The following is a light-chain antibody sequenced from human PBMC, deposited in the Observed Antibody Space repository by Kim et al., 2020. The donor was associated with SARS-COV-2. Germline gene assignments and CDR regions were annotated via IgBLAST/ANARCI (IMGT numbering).Light chain of an antibody. J-gene: IGLJ1*01. CDR3: QSYDSRLSGYV. V-gene: IGLV1-40*01. CDR1: SSKHGTGYH. Sequence: RVTVSCTGSSSKHGTGYHVNGYQQLPGTAPNLLIYDKNNRPSGVPDRCSVYKSGTSAYLAITGLQAEDEADYYCQSYDSRLSGYVFGTGTKVTVL. CDR2: DKN.